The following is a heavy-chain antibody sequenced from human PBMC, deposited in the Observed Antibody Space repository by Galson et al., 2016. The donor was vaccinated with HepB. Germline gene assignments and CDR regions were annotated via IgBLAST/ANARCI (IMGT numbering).Heavy chain of an antibody. V-gene: IGHV3-21*01. CDR2: ISYNI. CDR1: GFTFSTYN. Sequence: SLRLSCAASGFTFSTYNMNWVRQAPGKGLEWVSSISYNIYYADSVSGRFTISRDNANNSLFLQINSLRVEDKAVYYCARDKCINAICYKGWFDSWGQGTLVAVSA. J-gene: IGHJ5*01. CDR3: ARDKCINAICYKGWFDS. D-gene: IGHD2-8*01.